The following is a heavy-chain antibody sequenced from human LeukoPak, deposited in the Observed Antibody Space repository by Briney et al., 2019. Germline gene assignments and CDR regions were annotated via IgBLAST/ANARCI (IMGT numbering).Heavy chain of an antibody. D-gene: IGHD3-10*01. CDR3: ARQGFGEFIIGDWFDP. CDR1: GGSLSTYY. V-gene: IGHV4-59*08. CDR2: IYYTGST. Sequence: SETLSLTCTVSGGSLSTYYWSWIRQPPGKGLEWIGYIYYTGSTNYNPSLKSRVTMSVDTSKNQFSLKLSSVTAADTAVYYCARQGFGEFIIGDWFDPWGQGTPVTVSS. J-gene: IGHJ5*02.